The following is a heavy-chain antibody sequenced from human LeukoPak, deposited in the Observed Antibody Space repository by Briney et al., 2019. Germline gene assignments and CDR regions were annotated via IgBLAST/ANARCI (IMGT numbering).Heavy chain of an antibody. J-gene: IGHJ3*02. CDR1: GFTFSSYA. CDR3: ARDDYSNYVQVFDI. CDR2: ISYDGSNK. Sequence: GGSLRLSCAASGFTFSSYAMHWVRQAPGKGLEWVAVISYDGSNKYYADSVKGRFTISRDNSKNTLYLQMNSLRAEDTAVYYCARDDYSNYVQVFDIWGQGTMVTVSS. D-gene: IGHD4-11*01. V-gene: IGHV3-30-3*01.